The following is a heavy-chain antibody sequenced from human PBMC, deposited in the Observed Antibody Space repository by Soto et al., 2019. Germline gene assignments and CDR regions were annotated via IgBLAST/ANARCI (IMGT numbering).Heavy chain of an antibody. CDR1: GFIFINYA. D-gene: IGHD3-22*01. CDR2: ITGNGDTT. CDR3: VKPPAYYYDSVAYYSA. Sequence: LRLSCSASGFIFINYAVHWVRQTPGKGLEYVSTITGNGDTTYYADSVKGRFTISRDNSKNTLYLQMSSLRIEDTAVYYCVKPPAYYYDSVAYYSAWGQGTLVTVSS. V-gene: IGHV3-64D*06. J-gene: IGHJ5*02.